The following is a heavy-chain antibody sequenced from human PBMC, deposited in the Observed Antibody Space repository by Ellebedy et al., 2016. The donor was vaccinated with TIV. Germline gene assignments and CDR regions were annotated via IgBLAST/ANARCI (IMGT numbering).Heavy chain of an antibody. V-gene: IGHV2-70*11. CDR1: GFSLYNPGMC. J-gene: IGHJ3*02. Sequence: SGPTLVKPTQTLTLTCTFSGFSLYNPGMCVSWVRQPPGKALEWLARINWDDDKYYNTSLRTRLTISKDTSRNQVVLTMTNMDPVDTATYYCARTIPYSSSSRYRYDAFDIWGQGTMVTVSS. D-gene: IGHD6-6*01. CDR2: INWDDDK. CDR3: ARTIPYSSSSRYRYDAFDI.